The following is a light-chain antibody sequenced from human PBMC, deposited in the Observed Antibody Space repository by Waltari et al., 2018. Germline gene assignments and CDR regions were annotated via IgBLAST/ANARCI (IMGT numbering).Light chain of an antibody. CDR3: HQYNSYPWT. CDR2: AAS. CDR1: QGISSN. V-gene: IGKV1-9*01. J-gene: IGKJ1*01. Sequence: IQLTQSPSSLSASVGDRVTITCRASQGISSNLAWYQQKPGKAPELLIFAASTLQSGVPSRFSGSGSGTDFTLTISSLQPDDFATYYCHQYNSYPWTFGQGTKVEIK.